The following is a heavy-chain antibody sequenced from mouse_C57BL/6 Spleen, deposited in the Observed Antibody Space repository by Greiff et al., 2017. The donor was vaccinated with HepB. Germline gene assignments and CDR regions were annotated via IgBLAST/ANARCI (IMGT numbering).Heavy chain of an antibody. V-gene: IGHV1-76*01. D-gene: IGHD2-3*01. CDR2: IYPGSGNT. Sequence: QVQLQQSGAELVRPGASVKLSCKASGYTFTDYYINWVKQRPGQGLEWIARIYPGSGNTYYNEKFKGKATLTAEKSSSTAYMQLSSLTSEDSAVYFCARLDGYTMDYWGQGTSVTVSS. CDR3: ARLDGYTMDY. CDR1: GYTFTDYY. J-gene: IGHJ4*01.